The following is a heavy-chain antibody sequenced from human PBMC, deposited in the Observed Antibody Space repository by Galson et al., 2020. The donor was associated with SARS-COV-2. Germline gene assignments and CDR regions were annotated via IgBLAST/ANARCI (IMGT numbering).Heavy chain of an antibody. V-gene: IGHV4-38-2*02. D-gene: IGHD6-13*01. CDR2: VFHRGYT. Sequence: SETLSLTCSVSGYSIRGGFYWGWIRQSPGKGLEWIATVFHRGYTSYNPSLRSRVTTSLDTSKNQFSLSLSSVTAADTAVYYCARVTLYNSSWEKYLYFDYWGLGTLVTVSS. CDR3: ARVTLYNSSWEKYLYFDY. J-gene: IGHJ4*02. CDR1: GYSIRGGFY.